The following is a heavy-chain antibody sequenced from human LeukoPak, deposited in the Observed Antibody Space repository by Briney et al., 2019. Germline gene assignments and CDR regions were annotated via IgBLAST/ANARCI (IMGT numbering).Heavy chain of an antibody. Sequence: TGGSLRLSCAASGFTFAGHAMSWVRQAPGKGLEWVSSISQSGGSTYYADSVKGRFTISRDNSENTLSLQMNSLRAEDTAVYYCAKVKEMYSSGSYYFDYWGQGTLVTVSS. CDR3: AKVKEMYSSGSYYFDY. CDR2: ISQSGGST. CDR1: GFTFAGHA. J-gene: IGHJ4*02. D-gene: IGHD6-19*01. V-gene: IGHV3-23*01.